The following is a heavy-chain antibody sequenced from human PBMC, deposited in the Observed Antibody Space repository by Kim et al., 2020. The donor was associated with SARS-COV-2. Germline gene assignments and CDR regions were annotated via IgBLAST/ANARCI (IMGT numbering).Heavy chain of an antibody. CDR2: IKQDGNKK. Sequence: GGSLRLSCAASGFTFSSYWMTWVRQAPGKGLEWVANIKQDGNKKYYVDSVKGRFTISRDNAKNPLYLQMNSLRAEDTAVYYCARDGDLYSSGTDAFDIWGQGTMVTVSS. CDR3: ARDGDLYSSGTDAFDI. V-gene: IGHV3-7*01. D-gene: IGHD6-19*01. J-gene: IGHJ3*02. CDR1: GFTFSSYW.